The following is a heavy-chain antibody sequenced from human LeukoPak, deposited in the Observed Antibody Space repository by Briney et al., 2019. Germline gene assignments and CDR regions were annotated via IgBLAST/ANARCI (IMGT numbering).Heavy chain of an antibody. CDR2: IIPIFGTA. D-gene: IGHD2-2*01. J-gene: IGHJ5*02. CDR3: ARGSFSVVPAAMGVWFDP. Sequence: SVKVSCKASGGTFSSYAISWVRQAPGQGLEWMGGIIPIFGTANYAQKFQGRVTITTDESTSTAYMELSSLRSEDTAVYYCARGSFSVVPAAMGVWFDPWGQGTLVTVSS. CDR1: GGTFSSYA. V-gene: IGHV1-69*05.